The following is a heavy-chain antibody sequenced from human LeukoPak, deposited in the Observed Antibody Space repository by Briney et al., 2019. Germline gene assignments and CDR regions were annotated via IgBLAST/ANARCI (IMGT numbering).Heavy chain of an antibody. CDR1: GASVTDYC. Sequence: PSETLSLTCTVSGASVTDYCWSWIRQSPGKGLEWISYIHHSGNSDYNPSLRSRVTTPLDTSKNQFSLNLISVTAADTAVYYCTRGHWGLQSWSQGTLVTVSS. CDR3: TRGHWGLQS. V-gene: IGHV4-59*02. J-gene: IGHJ5*02. D-gene: IGHD7-27*01. CDR2: IHHSGNS.